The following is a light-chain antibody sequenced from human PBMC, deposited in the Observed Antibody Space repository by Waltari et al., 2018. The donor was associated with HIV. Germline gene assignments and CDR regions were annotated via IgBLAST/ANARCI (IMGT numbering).Light chain of an antibody. CDR3: GTWDSSLSAYV. V-gene: IGLV1-51*02. CDR1: SSNIGNNY. Sequence: QSVLTQPPSVSAAPGQKVTISCSGSSSNIGNNYVSWYQQLPGTAPKLLIYENNKRPSGIPDRFPGSKSGTSATLGITGLQTGDEADYCCGTWDSSLSAYVFGSGTKVTVL. J-gene: IGLJ1*01. CDR2: ENN.